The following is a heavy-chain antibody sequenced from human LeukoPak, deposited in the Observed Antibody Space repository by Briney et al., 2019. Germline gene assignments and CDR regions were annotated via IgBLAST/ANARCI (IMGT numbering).Heavy chain of an antibody. D-gene: IGHD6-19*01. CDR2: IKQDGSEK. V-gene: IGHV3-7*01. Sequence: GGSLRLSCAASGFTFSSYWMSWVRQAPGEGLEWVANIKQDGSEKYYVDSVKGRFTISRDNAKNSLYLQMNSLRAEDTAVYYCARSLGQWLTNFDYWGQGTLVTVSS. J-gene: IGHJ4*02. CDR3: ARSLGQWLTNFDY. CDR1: GFTFSSYW.